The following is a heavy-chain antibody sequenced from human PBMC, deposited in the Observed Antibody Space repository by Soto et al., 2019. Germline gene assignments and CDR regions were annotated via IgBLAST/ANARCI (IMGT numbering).Heavy chain of an antibody. CDR3: ASSPPAMVAPNI. V-gene: IGHV4-59*02. CDR1: GGSVSSYS. Sequence: LSLTCTVSGGSVSSYSWTWVRQPPGKGLEWIGYVYYSGSTHYNPSLKSRVTISLDTSKNQFSLKLTSVTAADTAMYFCASSPPAMVAPNIWGQGTLVTVPQ. CDR2: VYYSGST. D-gene: IGHD5-18*01. J-gene: IGHJ4*02.